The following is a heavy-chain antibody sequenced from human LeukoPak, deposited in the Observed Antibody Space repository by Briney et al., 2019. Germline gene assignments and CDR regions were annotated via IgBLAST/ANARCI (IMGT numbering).Heavy chain of an antibody. Sequence: KPGGSLRLSCAASGFTFSSYSMNWVRQAPGKGLEWVSSISSSSSYIYYADSVKGRFTISRDNVKNSLYLQMNSLRAEDTAVYYCARDSSPMTPLTYWGQGTLVTVSS. J-gene: IGHJ4*02. V-gene: IGHV3-21*01. CDR2: ISSSSSYI. CDR1: GFTFSSYS. D-gene: IGHD3-22*01. CDR3: ARDSSPMTPLTY.